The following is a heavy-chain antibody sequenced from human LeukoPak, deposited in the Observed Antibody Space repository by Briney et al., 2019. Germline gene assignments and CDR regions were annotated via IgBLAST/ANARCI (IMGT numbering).Heavy chain of an antibody. J-gene: IGHJ4*02. D-gene: IGHD3-22*01. V-gene: IGHV1-46*01. Sequence: WASVKVSCKASGYTFTSHYMNWVRQAPGQGLEWMGMINPSGGSTSYAQKFQGRVTVTRDTSTSTVYMELSSLRSEDTAMYYCARGSINYNSGGYYDNPPLDYWGQGTLVTVSS. CDR2: INPSGGST. CDR3: ARGSINYNSGGYYDNPPLDY. CDR1: GYTFTSHY.